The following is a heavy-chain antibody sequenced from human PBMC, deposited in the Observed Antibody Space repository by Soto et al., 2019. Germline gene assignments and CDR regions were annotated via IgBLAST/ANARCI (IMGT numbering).Heavy chain of an antibody. CDR1: GYTFTSYD. Sequence: ASVKVSCKASGYTFTSYDINWVRKATGQGLEWMGWMNPNSGNTGYAQKFQGRVTMTRNTSISTAYMELSSLRSEDTAVYYCASAAGYSYGYDAFDIWGQGTMVTVSS. CDR2: MNPNSGNT. D-gene: IGHD5-18*01. J-gene: IGHJ3*02. CDR3: ASAAGYSYGYDAFDI. V-gene: IGHV1-8*01.